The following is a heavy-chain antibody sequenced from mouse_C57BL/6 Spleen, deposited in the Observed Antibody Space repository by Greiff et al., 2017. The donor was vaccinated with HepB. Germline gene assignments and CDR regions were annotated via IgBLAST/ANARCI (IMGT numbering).Heavy chain of an antibody. CDR1: GYTFTGYW. V-gene: IGHV1-9*01. Sequence: VQLQQSGAELMKPGASVKLSCKATGYTFTGYWIEWVKQRTGHGLEWIGEILSGSGSTNYNEKIKGKATFTADTSSNTAYMQLSSLTTEDSAIYYCARGDYEVAWFAYWGQGTLVTVSA. J-gene: IGHJ3*01. D-gene: IGHD2-4*01. CDR3: ARGDYEVAWFAY. CDR2: ILSGSGST.